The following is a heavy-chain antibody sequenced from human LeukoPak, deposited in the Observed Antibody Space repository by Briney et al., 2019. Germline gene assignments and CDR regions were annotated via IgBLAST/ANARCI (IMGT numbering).Heavy chain of an antibody. D-gene: IGHD5-18*01. CDR1: GLTFSSHW. CDR2: ITNDGSST. Sequence: PGGSLRLSCAASGLTFSSHWMHWVRQAPGKVLVWVSRITNDGSSTTYADSVKGRFTISRDNAKNTLYLQMNSLRAEDTAVYYCARDAVDTANAVWGQGTTVTVSS. CDR3: ARDAVDTANAV. J-gene: IGHJ6*02. V-gene: IGHV3-74*01.